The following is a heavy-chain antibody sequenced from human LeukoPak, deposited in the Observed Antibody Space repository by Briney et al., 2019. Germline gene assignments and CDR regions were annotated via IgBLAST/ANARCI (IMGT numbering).Heavy chain of an antibody. V-gene: IGHV4-59*01. J-gene: IGHJ4*02. CDR2: IYYSGST. D-gene: IGHD6-6*01. CDR3: ARGCSSSSGGYYFDY. Sequence: SETLSPTCTVSGGSISSYYWSWIRQPPGKGLEWIGYIYYSGSTNYNPSLKSRVTISVDTSKNQFSLKLSSVTAAGTAVYYCARGCSSSSGGYYFDYWGQGTLVTVSS. CDR1: GGSISSYY.